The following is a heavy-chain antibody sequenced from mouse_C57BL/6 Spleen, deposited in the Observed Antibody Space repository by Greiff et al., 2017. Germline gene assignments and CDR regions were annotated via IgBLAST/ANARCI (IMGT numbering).Heavy chain of an antibody. CDR1: GYSFTGYY. CDR2: INPSTGGT. CDR3: ATAFFAY. V-gene: IGHV1-42*01. J-gene: IGHJ3*01. Sequence: VQLQQSGPELVKPGASVKISCKASGYSFTGYYLNWVKQSPEKSLEWIGEINPSTGGTTYNQKFKAQATLTVDKSSSTAYMQLKSLTSEDSAVYYCATAFFAYWGQGTLVTVSA.